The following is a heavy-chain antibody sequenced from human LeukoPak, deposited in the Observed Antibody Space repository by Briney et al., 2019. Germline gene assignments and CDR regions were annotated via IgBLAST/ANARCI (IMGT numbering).Heavy chain of an antibody. CDR2: IYYSGST. Sequence: PSETLSLTCTVSGGSISSNSFYWGWIRQPPGKGLEWIGSIYYSGSTYYNPSLKSRVTISVDTSKNQFSLKLGSVTAADTAVYYCARRRNHHKWFDPWGQGTLVTVSS. J-gene: IGHJ5*02. V-gene: IGHV4-39*01. CDR1: GGSISSNSFY. CDR3: ARRRNHHKWFDP. D-gene: IGHD1-14*01.